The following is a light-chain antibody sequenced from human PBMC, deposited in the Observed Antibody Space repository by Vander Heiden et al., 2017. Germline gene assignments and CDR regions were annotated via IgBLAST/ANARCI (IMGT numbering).Light chain of an antibody. Sequence: QPVLTQPPSASGTPGHRVTISCSGNTSNIGGNYVSWYQQFPGTAPKLLIYGTGKRPSGVPDRFSGSKSGTSASLAISGLRSEDEADYYCAAWDDSLSVVVFGGGTRLTVL. J-gene: IGLJ2*01. V-gene: IGLV1-47*01. CDR1: TSNIGGNY. CDR3: AAWDDSLSVVV. CDR2: GTG.